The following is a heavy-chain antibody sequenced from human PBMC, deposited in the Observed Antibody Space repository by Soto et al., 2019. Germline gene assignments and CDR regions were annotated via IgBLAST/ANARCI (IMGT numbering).Heavy chain of an antibody. CDR1: GGSMSRGDYY. D-gene: IGHD1-26*01. Sequence: SETLSLTCTVSGGSMSRGDYYWSWIRQPPGKGLEWIGYIYYSGSTNCNPSLKSRVTISVDTSKNQFSLKLSSVTAADTAVYYCARRYGSASDYWGQGTLVTVSS. J-gene: IGHJ4*02. CDR3: ARRYGSASDY. CDR2: IYYSGST. V-gene: IGHV4-61*08.